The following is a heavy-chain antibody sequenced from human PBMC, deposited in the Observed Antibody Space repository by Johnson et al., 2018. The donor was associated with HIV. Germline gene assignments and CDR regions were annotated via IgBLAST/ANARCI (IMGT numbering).Heavy chain of an antibody. CDR3: ARESTLDAFDI. CDR2: ISWNSGSI. Sequence: VQLVESGGGLVQPGRSLRLSCAASGFIFDDYAMHWVRQAPGKGLEWVSGISWNSGSIGYADSVKGRFTISRDNSKNTLYLQMNSLRAEDTAVYYCARESTLDAFDIWGQGTMVTVSS. V-gene: IGHV3-9*01. J-gene: IGHJ3*02. CDR1: GFIFDDYA.